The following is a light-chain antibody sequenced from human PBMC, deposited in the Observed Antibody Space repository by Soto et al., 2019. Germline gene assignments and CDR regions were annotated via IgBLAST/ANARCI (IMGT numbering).Light chain of an antibody. J-gene: IGLJ3*02. CDR1: SSNIGAGYG. V-gene: IGLV1-40*01. Sequence: QSALTQPPSVSGAPGQRVTISCTGSSSNIGAGYGAHWYQQLPGTAPKLLIYGNTNRPSGVPDRFSGSKSGTSASLAITGLQAEDEADYYCQSYDSSLSGWVFGGGTKLTVL. CDR2: GNT. CDR3: QSYDSSLSGWV.